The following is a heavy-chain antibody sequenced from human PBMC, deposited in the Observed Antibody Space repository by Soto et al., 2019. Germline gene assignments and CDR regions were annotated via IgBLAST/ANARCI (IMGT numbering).Heavy chain of an antibody. J-gene: IGHJ6*02. CDR3: AGEGPDSYGYYGMDV. V-gene: IGHV3-23*01. CDR1: GFNFNNYV. Sequence: GGSLRLSCAASGFNFNNYVMSWVRQAPGKGMEWVSFVSASGLSTDNADSVKGRFTISRDNSKNRLVLQMNRLRAEDAAVYYCAGEGPDSYGYYGMDVWGQGTTVTVSS. CDR2: VSASGLST. D-gene: IGHD5-18*01.